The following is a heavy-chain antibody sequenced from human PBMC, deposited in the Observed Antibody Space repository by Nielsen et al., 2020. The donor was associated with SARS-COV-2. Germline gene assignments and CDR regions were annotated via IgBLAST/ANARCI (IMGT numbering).Heavy chain of an antibody. J-gene: IGHJ3*02. CDR1: GFTFSSYW. V-gene: IGHV3-74*01. CDR2: INSDGSST. Sequence: GESLKISCAASGFTFSSYWMHWVRQAPGKGLVWVSRINSDGSSTSYTDSVKGRFTISRDNAKNTLYLQMNSLRAEDTAVYYCAKETTIWGQGTMVTVSS. D-gene: IGHD1-1*01. CDR3: AKETTI.